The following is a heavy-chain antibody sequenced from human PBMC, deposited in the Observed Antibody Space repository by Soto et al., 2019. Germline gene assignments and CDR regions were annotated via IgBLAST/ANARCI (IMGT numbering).Heavy chain of an antibody. V-gene: IGHV3-7*03. CDR1: GFSFSTYW. Sequence: EVQLVESGGGLAQPGGSLRLSCAASGFSFSTYWMSWVRQAPGKGLEWVANIKDDGSETYYVDSVKGRFTISRDNAKTSPYLQMNSLRAEDTAVYYCAKGGHIDFCGQGTLVTVSS. CDR3: AKGGHIDF. CDR2: IKDDGSET. D-gene: IGHD3-16*01. J-gene: IGHJ4*02.